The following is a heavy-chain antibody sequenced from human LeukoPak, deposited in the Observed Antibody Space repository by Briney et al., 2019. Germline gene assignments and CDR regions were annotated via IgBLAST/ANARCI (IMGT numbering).Heavy chain of an antibody. CDR3: ARGVGWFDP. D-gene: IGHD3-16*01. Sequence: PSETLSLTCTVSGGSISSSSYYWGWIRQPPGKGLEWIGSIYYSGSTYYNPSLKSRVTISVDTSKNQFSLKLSSVTAADTAVYYCARGVGWFDPWGQGTLVTVSS. J-gene: IGHJ5*02. CDR1: GGSISSSSYY. V-gene: IGHV4-39*07. CDR2: IYYSGST.